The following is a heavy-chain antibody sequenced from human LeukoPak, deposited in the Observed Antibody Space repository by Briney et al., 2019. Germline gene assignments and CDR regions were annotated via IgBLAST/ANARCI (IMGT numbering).Heavy chain of an antibody. J-gene: IGHJ5*02. CDR1: GGSISSGNYY. CDR2: IYTSRST. V-gene: IGHV4-61*02. CDR3: ARGSSGSWFDP. Sequence: SETLSLTCTVSGGSISSGNYYWSWIRQPAGKGLEWIGRIYTSRSTDYNPSLKSRVTISIDTSKNQFSLNLGSVTAADTAFYFCARGSSGSWFDPWGQGTLVTVSS.